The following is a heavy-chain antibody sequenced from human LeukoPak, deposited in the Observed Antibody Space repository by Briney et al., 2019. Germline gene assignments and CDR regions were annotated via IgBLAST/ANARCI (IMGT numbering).Heavy chain of an antibody. CDR3: ARHDGRSGGTMGALDS. J-gene: IGHJ4*02. D-gene: IGHD4-23*01. CDR2: IYDGRTI. V-gene: IGHV4-39*01. CDR1: GGSISSGSHH. Sequence: PSETLSLTCTVSGGSISSGSHHWGWFRQSPGKGLEWIGSIYDGRTIYYNPSLNSRVTISAVTSENQFSLQLNSVTAADTAVYYCARHDGRSGGTMGALDSWGQGSLVTVSS.